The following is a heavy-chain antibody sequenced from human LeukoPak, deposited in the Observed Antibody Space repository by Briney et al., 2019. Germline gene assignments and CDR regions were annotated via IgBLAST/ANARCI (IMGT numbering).Heavy chain of an antibody. V-gene: IGHV3-23*01. CDR3: AKGHDDILTGYDWWFDP. CDR1: GVTFSSYA. Sequence: RPGGYLRPSGAASGVTFSSYAMRWVRQVPGKGLEWVSTISGSGGSTYYADSVKGRFTISRDTSKNTLYLQMNSLRAVDTAVYYCAKGHDDILTGYDWWFDPWGQGTLVTVSS. J-gene: IGHJ5*02. CDR2: ISGSGGST. D-gene: IGHD3-9*01.